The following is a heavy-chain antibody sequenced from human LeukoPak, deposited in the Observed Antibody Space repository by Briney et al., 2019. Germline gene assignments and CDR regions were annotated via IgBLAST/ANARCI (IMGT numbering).Heavy chain of an antibody. CDR2: NRNKANNYTP. CDR3: AKRVGSSWSRFDY. Sequence: GGSLRLSCAASGFTFSDHYIDWVRQAPGKGLEWVGRNRNKANNYTPEYAASVKGRFTISRDDSKNSLYLQMNSLKTEDTAVYYCAKRVGSSWSRFDYWGQGTLVTVSS. V-gene: IGHV3-72*01. CDR1: GFTFSDHY. D-gene: IGHD6-13*01. J-gene: IGHJ4*02.